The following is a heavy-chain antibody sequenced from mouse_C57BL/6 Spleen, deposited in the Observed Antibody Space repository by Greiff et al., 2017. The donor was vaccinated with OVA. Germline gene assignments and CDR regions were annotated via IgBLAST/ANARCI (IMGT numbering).Heavy chain of an antibody. CDR2: IDPSDSYT. CDR1: GYTFTSYW. D-gene: IGHD2-3*01. J-gene: IGHJ2*01. CDR3: ARRWDGYSYYFDY. Sequence: QVQLQQPGAELVKPGASVKLSCKASGYTFTSYWMQWVKQRPGQGLEWIGEIDPSDSYTNYNQKFKGKATLTVDTSSSTAYMQLSSLTSVDSAVYYCARRWDGYSYYFDYWGQGTTLTVSS. V-gene: IGHV1-50*01.